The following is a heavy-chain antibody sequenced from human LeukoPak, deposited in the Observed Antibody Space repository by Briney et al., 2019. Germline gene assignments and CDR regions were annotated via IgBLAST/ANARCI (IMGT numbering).Heavy chain of an antibody. CDR3: ARPPFLRGYSYGF. Sequence: ASVKVSCKASGYTFTGYHMHWVRQAPGQGLEWMGWINPNSGGTNYAQKFQGRVTMTRDTSISTAYMELSRLRSDDTAVYYCARPPFLRGYSYGFWGQGTLVTVSS. CDR1: GYTFTGYH. V-gene: IGHV1-2*02. D-gene: IGHD5-18*01. CDR2: INPNSGGT. J-gene: IGHJ4*02.